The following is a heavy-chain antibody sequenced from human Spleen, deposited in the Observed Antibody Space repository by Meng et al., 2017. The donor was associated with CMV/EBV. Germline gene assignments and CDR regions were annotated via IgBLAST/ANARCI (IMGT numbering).Heavy chain of an antibody. CDR1: ADTFSNYA. Sequence: ASADTFSNYALSWVRHAPGQGLEWMGGIIPIFGTTNSAQKFQGRVTITTDESRSTAYMELSSLTSEDTAVYYCATHDFLRGHWYFDLWGRGTLVTVSS. V-gene: IGHV1-69*05. J-gene: IGHJ2*01. CDR3: ATHDFLRGHWYFDL. D-gene: IGHD3/OR15-3a*01. CDR2: IIPIFGTT.